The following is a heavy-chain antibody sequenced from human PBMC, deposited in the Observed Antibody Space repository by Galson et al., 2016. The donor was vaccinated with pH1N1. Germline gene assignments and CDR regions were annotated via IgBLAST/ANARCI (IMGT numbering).Heavy chain of an antibody. CDR2: IKSDASKI. CDR1: GFPFSSHW. D-gene: IGHD1-1*01. V-gene: IGHV3-74*01. CDR3: ARGLLSENDVGMDV. Sequence: SLRLSCAASGFPFSSHWFYWVRQAPGKGLVWVSRIKSDASKIYYADFVRGRFTISRDNAKDTVFLEMNSLRVEDTAVYYCARGLLSENDVGMDVWGQGTLVTVSS. J-gene: IGHJ4*02.